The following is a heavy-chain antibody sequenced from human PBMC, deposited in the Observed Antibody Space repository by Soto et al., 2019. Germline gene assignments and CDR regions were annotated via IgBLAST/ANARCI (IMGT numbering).Heavy chain of an antibody. J-gene: IGHJ1*01. Sequence: QITLKESGPTLVKPTQTLTLTCTFSGFSLSTSGVGVGWIRQPPGKGMEWLALIYWDDDKRYSPSLKGRLTITKDTAKNQVVLTMDTVDPADTAKYYCAHTRSIVVIVAEDEYFQHWGQGTLVTVSS. CDR3: AHTRSIVVIVAEDEYFQH. D-gene: IGHD3-22*01. CDR2: IYWDDDK. CDR1: GFSLSTSGVG. V-gene: IGHV2-5*02.